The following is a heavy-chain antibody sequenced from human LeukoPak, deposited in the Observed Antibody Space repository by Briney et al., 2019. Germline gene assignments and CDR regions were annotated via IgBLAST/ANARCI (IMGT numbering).Heavy chain of an antibody. V-gene: IGHV7-4-1*02. D-gene: IGHD3-16*01. J-gene: IGHJ3*02. CDR3: ASGILGAADAFDI. Sequence: LEASVKVSCKASGYTFTSYAMNWVRQAPGQGLEWMGWINTNTGNPTYAQGFTGRFVFSLDTSVSTAYLQISSLKAEDTAVYYCASGILGAADAFDIWGQGTMVTVSS. CDR2: INTNTGNP. CDR1: GYTFTSYA.